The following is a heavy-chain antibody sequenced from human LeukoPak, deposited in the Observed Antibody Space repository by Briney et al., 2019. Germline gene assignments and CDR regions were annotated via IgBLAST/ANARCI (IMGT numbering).Heavy chain of an antibody. CDR1: RFTFSRYV. CDR3: ARDLGEGGFDY. Sequence: GGSLRLSCAASRFTFSRYVMHWVRQAPGKGLEWVAVISYDGSNKYYADSVKGRFTISRDNSKNTLYLQMNSLRIEDTAVYYCARDLGEGGFDYWGQGTLVTVSS. D-gene: IGHD3-16*01. V-gene: IGHV3-30*04. CDR2: ISYDGSNK. J-gene: IGHJ4*02.